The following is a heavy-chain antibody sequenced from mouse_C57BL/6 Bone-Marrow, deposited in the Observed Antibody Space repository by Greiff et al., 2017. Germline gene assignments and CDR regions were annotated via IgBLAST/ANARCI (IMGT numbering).Heavy chain of an antibody. CDR2: INPGSGGT. V-gene: IGHV1-54*01. J-gene: IGHJ2*01. CDR3: ARWDYGSSSVRYFDY. D-gene: IGHD1-1*01. Sequence: QVQLQQSGAELVRPGTSVKVSCKASGYAFTNYLIEWVKQRPGQGLEWIGVINPGSGGTNYNEKFKGKATLTADKSSSTAYMQLSSLTSEDSAVYFCARWDYGSSSVRYFDYWGQGTTLTVSS. CDR1: GYAFTNYL.